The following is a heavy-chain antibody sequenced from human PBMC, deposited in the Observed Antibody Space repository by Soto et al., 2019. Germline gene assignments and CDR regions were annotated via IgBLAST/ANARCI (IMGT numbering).Heavy chain of an antibody. D-gene: IGHD6-13*01. CDR2: IKQDGSGK. CDR3: ARDTASSWYYFDY. V-gene: IGHV3-7*01. J-gene: IGHJ4*02. CDR1: GFTFSSCW. Sequence: GGSLRLSCAASGFTFSSCWMSWVCQAQGKGLERVAIIKQDGSGKYYVDSVKGRFTISRDNAKNSLYLHMNSLTAEDTAVYYCARDTASSWYYFDYWGQGTLVTVSS.